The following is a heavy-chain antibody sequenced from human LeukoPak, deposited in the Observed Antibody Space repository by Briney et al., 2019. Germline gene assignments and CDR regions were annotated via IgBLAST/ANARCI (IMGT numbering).Heavy chain of an antibody. CDR1: GFNLSTYS. Sequence: PGGSLRLSCAASGFNLSTYSMNWVRQAPGEGLEWISYISSGSSTIHYADSVKGRFTISRDNAKNSLYLQMNSLRAEDTAVYYCAKDPLAWLQFNFDYWGQGTLVTVSS. CDR3: AKDPLAWLQFNFDY. CDR2: ISSGSSTI. D-gene: IGHD5-24*01. J-gene: IGHJ4*02. V-gene: IGHV3-48*01.